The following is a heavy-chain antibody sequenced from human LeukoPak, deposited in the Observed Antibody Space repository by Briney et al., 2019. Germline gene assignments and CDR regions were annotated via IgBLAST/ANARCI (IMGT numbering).Heavy chain of an antibody. CDR3: ALLAVASDFDY. CDR2: IGSSGTTI. Sequence: SLSLSCTVSGLPFSVYEMILFRHAPGKGLEWVSNIGSSGTTIYYADSVRGRFSISRDNAKSSLYLQMNSLRVEDTAVYYCALLAVASDFDYWGQGALVTVSS. J-gene: IGHJ4*02. D-gene: IGHD6-19*01. V-gene: IGHV3-48*03. CDR1: GLPFSVYE.